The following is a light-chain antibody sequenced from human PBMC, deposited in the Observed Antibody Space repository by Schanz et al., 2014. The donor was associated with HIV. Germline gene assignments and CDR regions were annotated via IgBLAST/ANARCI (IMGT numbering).Light chain of an antibody. Sequence: DIQMTQSPSTLSASVGDRVTVTCRASQDISTYLAWYQQKPAKPPNLLIYAASTLHTGVPLRFSGSGSGTDFTLTINGLQPDDFATYYCQQLNSFPYTFGQGTMLEI. CDR3: QQLNSFPYT. J-gene: IGKJ2*01. V-gene: IGKV1-9*01. CDR2: AAS. CDR1: QDISTY.